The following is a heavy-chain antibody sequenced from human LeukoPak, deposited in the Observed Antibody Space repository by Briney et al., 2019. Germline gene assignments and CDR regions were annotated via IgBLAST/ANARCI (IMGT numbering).Heavy chain of an antibody. CDR3: ARGLRTGTIGY. J-gene: IGHJ4*02. CDR2: IYNVGST. CDR1: GDSVSNYY. Sequence: SETLSLTCTVSGDSVSNYYWSWVRQPAGKGLEWIGRIYNVGSTSYSPSLKSRVTMSLDTSKNQFSLKLTSVTAADTAVYYCARGLRTGTIGYWGQRTLVTVSS. D-gene: IGHD1-1*01. V-gene: IGHV4-4*07.